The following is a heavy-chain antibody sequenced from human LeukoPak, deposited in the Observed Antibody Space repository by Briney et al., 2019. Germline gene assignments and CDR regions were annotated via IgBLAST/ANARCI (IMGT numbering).Heavy chain of an antibody. CDR2: VSAYNGNT. CDR3: ARGSRYSVYGGNGLDAFDI. V-gene: IGHV1-18*01. D-gene: IGHD4-23*01. J-gene: IGHJ3*02. Sequence: ASVKVSRKASRYTLTSYGISSVRQAPVQGLECMGWVSAYNGNTNYAQKLQGRVTMTTDTSTSRVYMELRSLRSDDAAEYFCARGSRYSVYGGNGLDAFDIWGQGTMVTVSS. CDR1: RYTLTSYG.